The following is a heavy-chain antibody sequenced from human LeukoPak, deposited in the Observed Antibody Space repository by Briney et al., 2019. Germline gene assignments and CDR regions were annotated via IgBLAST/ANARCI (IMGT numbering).Heavy chain of an antibody. D-gene: IGHD3-10*01. CDR3: ARLLVITMVRGVIQGWFDP. Sequence: PSETLSLTCTVSGGSISSSSYYWGWIRQPPGKGLEWIGSIYYSGSTYYNPSLKSRVTISVDTSKNQFPLKLSSVTAADTAVYYCARLLVITMVRGVIQGWFDPWGQGTLVTVSS. CDR1: GGSISSSSYY. CDR2: IYYSGST. J-gene: IGHJ5*02. V-gene: IGHV4-39*06.